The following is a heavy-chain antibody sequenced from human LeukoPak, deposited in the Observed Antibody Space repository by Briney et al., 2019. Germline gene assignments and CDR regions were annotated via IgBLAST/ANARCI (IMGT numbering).Heavy chain of an antibody. CDR2: ISNSGNTI. CDR1: GFTFSSYD. J-gene: IGHJ5*02. D-gene: IGHD3-10*01. CDR3: ARPLMYYYGSETYFWFDP. Sequence: GGSLRLSCAASGFTFSSYDMTWVRQAPGKGLEWVSYISNSGNTIYYADSVKGRFTISRDNSLYLQMNSLRAEDTAVYYCARPLMYYYGSETYFWFDPWGQGTLVTVSS. V-gene: IGHV3-48*03.